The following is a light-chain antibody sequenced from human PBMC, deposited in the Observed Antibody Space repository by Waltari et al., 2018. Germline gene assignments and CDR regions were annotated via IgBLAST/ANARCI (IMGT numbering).Light chain of an antibody. CDR1: QSVFHRSNSKNY. J-gene: IGKJ3*01. CDR3: QQYYSTIFT. Sequence: DIVVTQSPDSLDVSLGETATINCKSSQSVFHRSNSKNYLPWYKQNTGKPPKLLIYWAATRESGVPDRFSGSWSGTNFTLTISSLQAEDVAVYYCQQYYSTIFTFGPGTKVDIK. V-gene: IGKV4-1*01. CDR2: WAA.